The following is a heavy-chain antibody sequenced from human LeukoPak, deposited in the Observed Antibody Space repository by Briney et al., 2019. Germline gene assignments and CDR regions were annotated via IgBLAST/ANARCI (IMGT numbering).Heavy chain of an antibody. V-gene: IGHV6-1*01. CDR3: ARDDPMFFFGGAPLGSFHH. Sequence: SQTLSLTCAISGDSFSSNSVAWNWVRQSPSRGLEWLGSTYHRSKLYTDYAGAVKSLITIKPDTSKNEVSLQVTYGTPEDTAVYYCARDDPMFFFGGAPLGSFHHWGQGTLVTVSS. J-gene: IGHJ1*01. CDR1: GDSFSSNSVA. CDR2: TYHRSKLYT. D-gene: IGHD3-16*01.